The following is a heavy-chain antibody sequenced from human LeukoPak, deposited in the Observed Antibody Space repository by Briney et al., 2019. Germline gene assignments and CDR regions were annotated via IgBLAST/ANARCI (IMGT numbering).Heavy chain of an antibody. V-gene: IGHV7-4-1*02. Sequence: ASVKVSCKASGYTFSSYAMNWVRQAPGQGLEWMGWIDTSTGKSTYDQAFTGRFVFSFDTSVSTAYLQINSLKAEGTAIYYCARDGPAAYAWGQGTLITVSS. CDR3: ARDGPAAYA. D-gene: IGHD3-16*01. J-gene: IGHJ4*02. CDR2: IDTSTGKS. CDR1: GYTFSSYA.